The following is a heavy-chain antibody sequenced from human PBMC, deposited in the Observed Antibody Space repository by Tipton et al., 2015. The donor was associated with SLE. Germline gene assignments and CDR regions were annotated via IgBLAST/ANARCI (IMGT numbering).Heavy chain of an antibody. Sequence: TLSLTCTVSGSSITAYYWTWIRQPPGKGLEWIGYVYYSGTTNYNPSLKSRVTISEDTSKNQFSLKLSSVTAADTAVYYCAKGRGGSSWFYNYDMDVWGQGTTVTVS. J-gene: IGHJ6*02. D-gene: IGHD6-13*01. V-gene: IGHV4-59*01. CDR3: AKGRGGSSWFYNYDMDV. CDR2: VYYSGTT. CDR1: GSSITAYY.